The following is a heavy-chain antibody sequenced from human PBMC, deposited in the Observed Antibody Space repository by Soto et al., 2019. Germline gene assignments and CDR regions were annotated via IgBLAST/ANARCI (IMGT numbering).Heavy chain of an antibody. CDR3: ARVLEYYDILTGYPYDDAFDI. CDR2: IYYSGST. J-gene: IGHJ3*02. Sequence: SETLSLTCTVSGGSISSYYWSWIRQPPGKGLEWIGYIYYSGSTNYNPSLKSRVTISVDTSKNQFSLKLSSVTAADTAVYYCARVLEYYDILTGYPYDDAFDIWGQGTMVTVSS. CDR1: GGSISSYY. D-gene: IGHD3-9*01. V-gene: IGHV4-59*01.